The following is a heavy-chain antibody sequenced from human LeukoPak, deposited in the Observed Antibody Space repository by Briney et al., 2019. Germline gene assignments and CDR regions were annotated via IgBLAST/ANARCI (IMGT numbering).Heavy chain of an antibody. V-gene: IGHV3-23*01. CDR3: AKGSQESPRTILDAFDI. CDR1: GFTFNSHA. D-gene: IGHD1-1*01. J-gene: IGHJ3*02. CDR2: LSGSAFT. Sequence: AGGSLRLSCAASGFTFNSHAMSWVRQAPGKGLEWVSTLSGSAFTYYADSVKGRFTISRDTSKNTLFLDMNTLRVEDTAVYYCAKGSQESPRTILDAFDIWGQGTMVRVSS.